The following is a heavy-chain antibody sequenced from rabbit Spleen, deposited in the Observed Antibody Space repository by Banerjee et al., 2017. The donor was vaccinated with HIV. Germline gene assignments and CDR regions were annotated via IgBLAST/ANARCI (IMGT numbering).Heavy chain of an antibody. D-gene: IGHD1-1*01. Sequence: QSLEESGGDLVKPGASLTLTCIASGVSFSGDSYMCWVHQAPGKGLEWIACIDTGSSGFTYFASWAKGRFTISKTSSTTVTLQMTSLTAADTATYFCARDTSSSFSSYGMDLWGQGTLVTVS. V-gene: IGHV1S40*01. CDR2: IDTGSSGFT. CDR1: GVSFSGDSY. CDR3: ARDTSSSFSSYGMDL. J-gene: IGHJ6*01.